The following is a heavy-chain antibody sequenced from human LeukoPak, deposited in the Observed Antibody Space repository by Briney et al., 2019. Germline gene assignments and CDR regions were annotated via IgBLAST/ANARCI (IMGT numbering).Heavy chain of an antibody. Sequence: PSETLSLTCAVYGGSFSGYYWSWIRQPPGKGLEWIGEINHGGSTNYNPSLKSRVTISVDTSKNQFSLKLSSVTAADTAVYYCARDDFDYWGQGTLVTVSS. D-gene: IGHD3-3*01. V-gene: IGHV4-34*01. CDR2: INHGGST. CDR3: ARDDFDY. CDR1: GGSFSGYY. J-gene: IGHJ4*02.